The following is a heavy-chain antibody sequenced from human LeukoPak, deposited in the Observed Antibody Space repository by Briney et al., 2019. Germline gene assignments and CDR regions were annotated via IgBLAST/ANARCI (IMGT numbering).Heavy chain of an antibody. V-gene: IGHV4-4*07. CDR2: IYTSGST. Sequence: ASETLSLTCTVSGGSISSYYWSWIRQPAGKGLEWIGRIYTSGSTNYNPSLKSRVTMSVDTSKNQFSLKLSSVTAADTAVYYCARVGVGVGATYFDYWGQGTLVTVSS. CDR1: GGSISSYY. D-gene: IGHD1-26*01. J-gene: IGHJ4*02. CDR3: ARVGVGVGATYFDY.